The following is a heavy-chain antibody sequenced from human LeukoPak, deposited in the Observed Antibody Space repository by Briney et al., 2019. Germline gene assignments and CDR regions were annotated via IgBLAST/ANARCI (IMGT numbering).Heavy chain of an antibody. J-gene: IGHJ4*02. CDR2: INGDGSGT. Sequence: GALLLSYTASGFAFTSHWMHWGRPVPGKGGVWVSRINGDGSGTNHSDSVTGRFSISRDNAKNTFYLQMNSLRVEDTAVYYCARDCVYGSGSSDYWGQGTLVTVSS. CDR3: ARDCVYGSGSSDY. CDR1: GFAFTSHW. V-gene: IGHV3-74*01. D-gene: IGHD3-10*01.